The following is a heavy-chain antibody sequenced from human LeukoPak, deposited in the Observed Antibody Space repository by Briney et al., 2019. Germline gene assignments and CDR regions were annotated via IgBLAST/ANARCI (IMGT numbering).Heavy chain of an antibody. CDR2: ISSSGSTI. CDR3: AGAGDYYDSSGYYYREIGYFDY. D-gene: IGHD3-22*01. Sequence: PGGSLRLSCAASGFTFSDYYMSWIRQAPGKGLEWVSYISSSGSTIYYADSVKGRFTISRDNAKNSLYLQMNSLRAEDTAVYYCAGAGDYYDSSGYYYREIGYFDYWGQRTLVTVSS. V-gene: IGHV3-11*01. CDR1: GFTFSDYY. J-gene: IGHJ4*02.